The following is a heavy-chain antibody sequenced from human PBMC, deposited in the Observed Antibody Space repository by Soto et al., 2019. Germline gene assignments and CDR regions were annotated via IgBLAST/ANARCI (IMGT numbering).Heavy chain of an antibody. CDR3: ARKYYYGPGTLDY. J-gene: IGHJ4*02. CDR1: GYSFNSYW. CDR2: IFPGNSNT. Sequence: ESLKISCKSFGYSFNSYWIAWVCPMPGKGLEWLGIIFPGNSNTRYSPSFQGQVTISADKSISTAYLQWSSLKASDSGMYYCARKYYYGPGTLDYWGQGTLVTVSS. V-gene: IGHV5-51*01. D-gene: IGHD3-10*01.